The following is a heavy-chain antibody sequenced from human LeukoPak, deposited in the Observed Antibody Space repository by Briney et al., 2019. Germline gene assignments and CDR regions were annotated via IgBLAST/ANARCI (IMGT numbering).Heavy chain of an antibody. D-gene: IGHD1-1*01. CDR3: ARHHAEILVPND. CDR2: IFYSGST. V-gene: IGHV4-39*01. J-gene: IGHJ4*02. CDR1: GGSITSSSYY. Sequence: SETLSLTCTVSGGSITSSSYYWGWIRQPPGKGLEWIGSIFYSGSTYYNPSLKTRATISIDTPTSKNQFSLTLSSVTAADTAVYYCARHHAEILVPNDWGQGTLVTVSS.